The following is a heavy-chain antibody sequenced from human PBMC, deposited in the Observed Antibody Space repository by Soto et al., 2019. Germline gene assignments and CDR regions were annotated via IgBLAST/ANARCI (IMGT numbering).Heavy chain of an antibody. V-gene: IGHV3-23*01. Sequence: PGGSLRLSCAASGFTFSSYAMNWVRQAPGKGLEWVSAIRASVGTTYYADSVKGRFTISRDNSKNTLYLQMNSLRAEDTAVYYCAKPYPPDSSGQGTLVTVSS. CDR2: IRASVGTT. CDR1: GFTFSSYA. J-gene: IGHJ5*01. CDR3: AKPYPPDS.